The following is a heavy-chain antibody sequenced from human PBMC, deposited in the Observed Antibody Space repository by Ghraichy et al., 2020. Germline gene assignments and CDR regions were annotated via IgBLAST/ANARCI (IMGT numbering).Heavy chain of an antibody. J-gene: IGHJ6*02. CDR1: GFTFSSYW. V-gene: IGHV3-74*01. D-gene: IGHD1-26*01. CDR3: ARGIVGAPWGGMDV. Sequence: GGSLRLSCAASGFTFSSYWMHWVRQAPGKGLVWVSRINSDGSSTSYADSVKGRFTISRDNAKNTLYLQMNSLRAEDTAVYYCARGIVGAPWGGMDVWGHGTTVTVSS. CDR2: INSDGSST.